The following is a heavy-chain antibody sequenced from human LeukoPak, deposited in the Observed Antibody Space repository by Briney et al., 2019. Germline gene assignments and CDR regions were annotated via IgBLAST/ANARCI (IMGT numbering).Heavy chain of an antibody. J-gene: IGHJ6*02. D-gene: IGHD2-2*01. CDR3: ARGPYSGSTSRNYYYGMDV. V-gene: IGHV1-69*04. CDR1: GGTFSSYA. CDR2: IIPIPGIA. Sequence: SVKVSCKASGGTFSSYAISWVRQAPGQGLEWMGRIIPIPGIANYAQKFQGRVTITADKSTSTAYMELSSLRSEDTAVYYCARGPYSGSTSRNYYYGMDVWGQGTTVTVSS.